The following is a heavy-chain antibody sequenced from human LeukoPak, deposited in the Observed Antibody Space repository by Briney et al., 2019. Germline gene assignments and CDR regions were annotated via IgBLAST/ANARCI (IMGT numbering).Heavy chain of an antibody. CDR3: ARHAYSSTWVFQH. CDR2: INHSGST. J-gene: IGHJ1*01. V-gene: IGHV4-4*02. D-gene: IGHD6-13*01. Sequence: SETLSLTCTVSGDSISSSNWWSWVRQPPGKGLEWIGEINHSGSTNYNPSLKSRVTISVDTSKNQFSLKLSSVTAADTAVYYCARHAYSSTWVFQHWGQGTLVTVSS. CDR1: GDSISSSNW.